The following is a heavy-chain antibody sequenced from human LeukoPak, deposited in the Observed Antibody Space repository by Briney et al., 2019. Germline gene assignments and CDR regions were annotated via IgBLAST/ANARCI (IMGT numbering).Heavy chain of an antibody. J-gene: IGHJ4*02. CDR2: IHYGGFT. CDR1: GDSMNSGGHY. Sequence: SQTLSLTCTVSGDSMNSGGHYWTWIRQHPGKGLEWIGHIHYGGFTDYNPSLKTRCVMSVDPSKNVFSLDLTSVTAADTAVYFCARSWVETSFFDFWGQGVQVIVSS. CDR3: ARSWVETSFFDF. V-gene: IGHV4-31*03. D-gene: IGHD2-21*02.